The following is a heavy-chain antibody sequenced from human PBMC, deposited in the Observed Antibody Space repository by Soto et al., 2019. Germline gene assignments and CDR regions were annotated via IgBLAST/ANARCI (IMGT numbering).Heavy chain of an antibody. CDR3: ASRVVDAGYFDY. Sequence: SETLSLTCTVSGGSISSGDYYWSWIRQPPGKGLEWIGYISYSGSTFYNPSLKSRLTISVDTSKNQFSLKLSSVTAADTAVYYCASRVVDAGYFDYCGQGTLVTVSS. D-gene: IGHD2-15*01. CDR1: GGSISSGDYY. V-gene: IGHV4-30-4*01. J-gene: IGHJ4*02. CDR2: ISYSGST.